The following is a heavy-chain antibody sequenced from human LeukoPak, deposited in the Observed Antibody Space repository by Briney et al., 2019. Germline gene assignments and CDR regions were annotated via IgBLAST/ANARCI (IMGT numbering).Heavy chain of an antibody. CDR1: GYSFANYG. D-gene: IGHD2-2*01. J-gene: IGHJ5*02. Sequence: ASVKVSCKASGYSFANYGIAWVRQAPGQRLEWMGWISSYNGNTQSAHNFRGRVTMTADTSTSTAYMELKNLRSDDTAVYYCARGGDIVVVPAGFDPWGQGTLVTVSS. CDR3: ARGGDIVVVPAGFDP. CDR2: ISSYNGNT. V-gene: IGHV1-18*01.